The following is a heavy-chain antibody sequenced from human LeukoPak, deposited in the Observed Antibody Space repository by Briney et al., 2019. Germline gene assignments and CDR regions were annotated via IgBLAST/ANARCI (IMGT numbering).Heavy chain of an antibody. CDR2: INPNSGGT. CDR3: AGSRDGYNYYFDY. V-gene: IGHV1-2*02. Sequence: EASVKVSCKASGYTFTGYYMHWVRQAPGQGLEWMGWINPNSGGTNYAQKFQGRVTMTRDTSISTAYMELSRLRSDDTAVYYCAGSRDGYNYYFDYWGQGTPVTVSS. D-gene: IGHD5-24*01. J-gene: IGHJ4*02. CDR1: GYTFTGYY.